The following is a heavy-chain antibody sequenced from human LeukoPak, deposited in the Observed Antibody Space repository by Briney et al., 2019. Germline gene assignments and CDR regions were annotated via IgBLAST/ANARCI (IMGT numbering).Heavy chain of an antibody. CDR1: GFSLSTSAMC. CDR2: IDWDDDK. CDR3: ARSIVRGVIMHFDH. V-gene: IGHV2-70*11. J-gene: IGHJ4*02. D-gene: IGHD3-10*01. Sequence: SGPALVKPTQTLTLTCTFSGFSLSTSAMCVSWIRQPPGKALEWLARIDWDDDKYYNTSLKTRLTISKDTSKNQVVLTMTNMDPVDTATCYCARSIVRGVIMHFDHWGQGALVTVSS.